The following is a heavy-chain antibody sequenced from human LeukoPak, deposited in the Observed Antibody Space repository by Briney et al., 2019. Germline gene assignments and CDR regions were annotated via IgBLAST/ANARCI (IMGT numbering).Heavy chain of an antibody. J-gene: IGHJ3*02. CDR1: GFTFSDYY. CDR3: AKDPQLRWYPDAFDI. Sequence: GGSLRLSCAASGFTFSDYYMSWIRQAPGKGLEWVSYISSSGSTIYYADSVKGRFTISRDNAKNSLYLQMNSLRAEDTAVYYCAKDPQLRWYPDAFDIWGQGTMVTVSS. D-gene: IGHD4-23*01. V-gene: IGHV3-11*01. CDR2: ISSSGSTI.